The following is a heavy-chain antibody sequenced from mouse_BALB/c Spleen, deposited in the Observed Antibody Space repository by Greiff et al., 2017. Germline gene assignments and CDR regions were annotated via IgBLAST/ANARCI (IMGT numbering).Heavy chain of an antibody. CDR3: LLRRFAD. CDR2: IDPETGGT. V-gene: IGHV1-15*01. J-gene: IGHJ3*01. D-gene: IGHD2-4*01. Sequence: VQLQQSGAELVRPGASVTLSCKASGYTFTDYEMHWVKQTPVHGLEWIGAIDPETGGTAYNQKFKGKATLTADKSSSTAYMELRSLTSEDSAVYYCLLRRFADWGQGTLVTVSA. CDR1: GYTFTDYE.